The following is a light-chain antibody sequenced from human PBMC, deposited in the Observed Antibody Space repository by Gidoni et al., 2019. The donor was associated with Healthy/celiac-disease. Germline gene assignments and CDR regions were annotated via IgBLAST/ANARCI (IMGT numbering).Light chain of an antibody. V-gene: IGKV3-11*01. CDR3: QQRSNWPT. CDR1: KSVSSY. CDR2: DAS. Sequence: EIVLTQSPATLAVSPGARATLSCRANKSVSSYLAWYQQKPGQAPRLLNYDASNRATVLPARCSGSGSGADFTLTISSLEPEDFAVYYGQQRSNWPTFGGGTKVEIK. J-gene: IGKJ4*01.